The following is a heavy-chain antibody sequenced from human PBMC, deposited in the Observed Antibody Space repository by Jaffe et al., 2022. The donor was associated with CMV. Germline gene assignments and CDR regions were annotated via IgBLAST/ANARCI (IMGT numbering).Heavy chain of an antibody. D-gene: IGHD3-3*01. Sequence: EVQLVESGGGLVKPGGSLRLSCAASGFTFSSYSMNWVRQAPGKGLEWVSSISSSSSYIYYADSVKGRFTISRDNAKNSLYLQMNSLRAEDTAVYYCARDNGGKRFLEWLSHATTYGMDVWGQGTTVTVSS. V-gene: IGHV3-21*01. CDR3: ARDNGGKRFLEWLSHATTYGMDV. CDR2: ISSSSSYI. J-gene: IGHJ6*02. CDR1: GFTFSSYS.